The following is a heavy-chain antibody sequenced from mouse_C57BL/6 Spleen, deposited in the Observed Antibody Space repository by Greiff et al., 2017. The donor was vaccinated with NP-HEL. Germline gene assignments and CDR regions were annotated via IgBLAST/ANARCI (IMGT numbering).Heavy chain of an antibody. CDR2: FYPGSGSI. J-gene: IGHJ4*01. D-gene: IGHD2-2*01. CDR3: ARQLYGYAYYYAMDY. V-gene: IGHV1-62-2*01. Sequence: VQLQQSGAELVKPGASVKLSCKASGYTFTEYSIHWVKQRSGQGLEWIGWFYPGSGSIKYNEKFKDKATLTADTSSSTVYMELSRLTSEDSAVYFCARQLYGYAYYYAMDYWGQGTSVTVSA. CDR1: GYTFTEYS.